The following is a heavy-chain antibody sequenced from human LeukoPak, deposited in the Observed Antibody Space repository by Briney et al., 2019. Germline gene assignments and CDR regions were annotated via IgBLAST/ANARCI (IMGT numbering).Heavy chain of an antibody. CDR1: GFTFSTYA. CDR2: ISGSGGTT. Sequence: GGSLRLSCAASGFTFSTYAMTWVRQAPGKGLECVSIISGSGGTTYYADSVKGRFTISRDNSKNTLYLQINSLRAEDTAVYYCAKDHLPGIVVADRDYWGQGTLVTVSS. J-gene: IGHJ4*02. V-gene: IGHV3-23*01. D-gene: IGHD6-19*01. CDR3: AKDHLPGIVVADRDY.